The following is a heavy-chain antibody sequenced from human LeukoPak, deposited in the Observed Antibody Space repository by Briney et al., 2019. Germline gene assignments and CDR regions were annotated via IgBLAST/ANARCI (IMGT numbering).Heavy chain of an antibody. CDR3: ARGPLLGWFDP. Sequence: SETLSLTCAVYGGSFSGYYWSWIRQPPGKGLEWIGEIKHSGSTNYNPSLKSRVTISVDTSKNQFSLKLSSVTAADTAVYYCARGPLLGWFDPWGQGTLVTVSS. J-gene: IGHJ5*02. CDR1: GGSFSGYY. CDR2: IKHSGST. D-gene: IGHD3-16*01. V-gene: IGHV4-34*01.